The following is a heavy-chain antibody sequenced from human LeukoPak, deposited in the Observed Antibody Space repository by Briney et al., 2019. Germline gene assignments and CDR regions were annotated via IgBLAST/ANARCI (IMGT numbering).Heavy chain of an antibody. CDR2: IYHSGST. J-gene: IGHJ3*02. Sequence: SETLSLTCAVSGGSISSGGYSWSWIRQPPGKGLEWIGYIYHSGSTYYNPSLKSRVTISVDGSKNQFSLKLSSVTAADTAVYYCARENWDGGNSRAFDIWGQGTMVTVSS. CDR1: GGSISSGGYS. CDR3: ARENWDGGNSRAFDI. V-gene: IGHV4-30-2*01. D-gene: IGHD2-21*02.